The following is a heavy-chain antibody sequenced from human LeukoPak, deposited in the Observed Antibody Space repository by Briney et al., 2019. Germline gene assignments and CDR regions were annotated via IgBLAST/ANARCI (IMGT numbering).Heavy chain of an antibody. CDR1: GFTFSSYA. CDR3: AIRAHAYYYYYMDV. V-gene: IGHV3-23*01. J-gene: IGHJ6*03. Sequence: GGSLRLSCAASGFTFSSYAMSWVRQAPGKGLEWVSAISGSGGSTYYADSGKGRFTISRDNSKNTLYLQMNSLRAEDTAVYYCAIRAHAYYYYYMDVWGKGTTVTVSS. D-gene: IGHD4-17*01. CDR2: ISGSGGST.